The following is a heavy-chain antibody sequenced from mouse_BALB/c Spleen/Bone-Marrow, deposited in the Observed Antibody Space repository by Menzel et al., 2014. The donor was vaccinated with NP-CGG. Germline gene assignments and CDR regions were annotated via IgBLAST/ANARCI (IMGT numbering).Heavy chain of an antibody. J-gene: IGHJ3*01. CDR1: GFSFSNYG. D-gene: IGHD2-4*01. CDR3: ARHAYYDQTEVSFVY. V-gene: IGHV5-9-2*01. Sequence: EVQVVESGGGLVKSGGSLKLSCAASGFSFSNYGMSWVLQTPEKRLEWVATISGDGRYTFYSDSVKGRFTISRDTAKNNLYLKLSSLRSEDTALYYGARHAYYDQTEVSFVYWGQGTLVTVSA. CDR2: ISGDGRYT.